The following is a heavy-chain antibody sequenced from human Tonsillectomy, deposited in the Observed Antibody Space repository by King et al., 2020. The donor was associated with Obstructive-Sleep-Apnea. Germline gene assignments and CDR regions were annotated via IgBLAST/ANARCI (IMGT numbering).Heavy chain of an antibody. J-gene: IGHJ5*02. CDR3: ARGNPPPFFGVQGLNNWFDP. CDR1: GDSISSGDYS. D-gene: IGHD3-3*01. Sequence: VQLQESGSGLVKPSQTLSLTCAVSGDSISSGDYSWSWIRQPPGKGLEWIGYIYQSGSTYYNPSLKSRVTISVDRSKNQFSLKVTSVTAADTAVYYCARGNPPPFFGVQGLNNWFDPWGQGTLVTVSS. V-gene: IGHV4-30-2*01. CDR2: IYQSGST.